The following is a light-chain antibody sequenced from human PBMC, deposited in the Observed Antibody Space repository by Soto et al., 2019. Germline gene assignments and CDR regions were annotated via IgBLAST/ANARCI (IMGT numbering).Light chain of an antibody. Sequence: EIVFTQSPGTLSLFPGERATLSCRASQSLTTRYLAWYQQKPGQAPRLLIYGASSRATGIPDRFSGSGSGTYFTFTISRLEAEDFAVYSCQQYGMSPTFGQGTRLEIK. CDR2: GAS. CDR3: QQYGMSPT. CDR1: QSLTTRY. J-gene: IGKJ5*01. V-gene: IGKV3-20*01.